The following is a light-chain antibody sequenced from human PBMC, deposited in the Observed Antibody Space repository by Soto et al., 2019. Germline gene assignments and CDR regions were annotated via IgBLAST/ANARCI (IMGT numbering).Light chain of an antibody. Sequence: DMQMTQSTSSLSAPVGDRVTITCRASQSVNTYLHWYQQKPGKAPKLLIFAASNLQSGVPSRFSGSGSGTNFTLSLNSLQPEDFATYYCQQGQSNPWTFGQGT. J-gene: IGKJ1*01. CDR3: QQGQSNPWT. CDR1: QSVNTY. V-gene: IGKV1-39*01. CDR2: AAS.